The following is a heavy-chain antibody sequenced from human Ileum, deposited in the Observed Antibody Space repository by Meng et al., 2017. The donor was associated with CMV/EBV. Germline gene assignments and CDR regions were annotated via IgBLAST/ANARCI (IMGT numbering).Heavy chain of an antibody. J-gene: IGHJ4*02. CDR1: GGSTTRSTYY. CDR2: VYYSGTT. V-gene: IGHV4-39*07. Sequence: QLQLQEAGPGLVQPSETLSLTCTASGGSTTRSTYYWGWIRQPPGKGLEWIGSVYYSGTTYYNPSLKSRVNMSIDTSKNRFSLKLSSATAADTAVYYCARNVGFYSSQIAYWGQGALVTVSS. D-gene: IGHD3-3*01. CDR3: ARNVGFYSSQIAY.